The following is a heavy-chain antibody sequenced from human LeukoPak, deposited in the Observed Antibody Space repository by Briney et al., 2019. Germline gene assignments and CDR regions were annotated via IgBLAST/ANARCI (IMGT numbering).Heavy chain of an antibody. D-gene: IGHD3-22*01. CDR1: GGSISSYY. V-gene: IGHV4-59*08. CDR3: ARLRYYYDSSDPNFDY. Sequence: SETLSLTCTVPGGSISSYYWSWIRQPPGKGLEWIGYIYYSGSTNYNPSLKSRVTISVDTSKNQFSLKLSSVTAADTAVYYCARLRYYYDSSDPNFDYWGQGTLVTVSS. J-gene: IGHJ4*02. CDR2: IYYSGST.